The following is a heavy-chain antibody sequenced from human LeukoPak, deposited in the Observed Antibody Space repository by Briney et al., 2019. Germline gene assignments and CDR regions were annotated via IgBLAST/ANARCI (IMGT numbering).Heavy chain of an antibody. Sequence: GGSLRLSCAASGFIFRTYSMHWVRQAPGKGLEWVAVISSDGSITSYGDSVKGRFTISRDNAKNTLYLQMSSLRAEDTAVYSCARDHHGIHSAFDVWGQGTMVTVSS. CDR3: ARDHHGIHSAFDV. V-gene: IGHV3-30-3*01. J-gene: IGHJ3*01. CDR2: ISSDGSIT. D-gene: IGHD1-14*01. CDR1: GFIFRTYS.